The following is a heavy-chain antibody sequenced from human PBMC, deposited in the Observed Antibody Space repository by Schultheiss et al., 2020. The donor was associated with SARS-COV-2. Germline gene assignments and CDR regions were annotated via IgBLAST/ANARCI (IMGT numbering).Heavy chain of an antibody. CDR2: ISAYNGNT. Sequence: ASVKVSCKASGYTFTGYYMHWVRQAPGRGLEWMGWISAYNGNTNYAQKLQGRVTMTTDTSTSTAYMELRSLRSDDTAVYYCARGGETIFGVVTILRYWGQGTLVTVSS. D-gene: IGHD3-3*01. CDR1: GYTFTGYY. CDR3: ARGGETIFGVVTILRY. V-gene: IGHV1-18*04. J-gene: IGHJ4*02.